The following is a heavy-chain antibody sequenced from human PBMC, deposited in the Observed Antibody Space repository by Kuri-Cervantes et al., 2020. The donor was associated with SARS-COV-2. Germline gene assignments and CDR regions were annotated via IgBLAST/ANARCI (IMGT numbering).Heavy chain of an antibody. J-gene: IGHJ4*02. CDR2: INSDGSST. CDR1: GFTFSSYW. V-gene: IGHV3-74*01. Sequence: GESLKISCAASGFTFSSYWMHWVRQAPGKGLVWVSRINSDGSSTSYADSVKGRFTISRDNAKNSLYLQMNSLRAEDTAVYYCARAGRWELLLGRLAYFDYWGQGTLVTVSS. CDR3: ARAGRWELLLGRLAYFDY. D-gene: IGHD1-26*01.